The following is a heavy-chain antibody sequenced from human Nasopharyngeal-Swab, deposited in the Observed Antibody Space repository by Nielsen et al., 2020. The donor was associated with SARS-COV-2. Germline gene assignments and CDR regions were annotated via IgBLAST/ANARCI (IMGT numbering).Heavy chain of an antibody. CDR1: GGTFSSYA. J-gene: IGHJ4*02. CDR2: IIPIFGTA. CDR3: AKDREAMYYYGSGSFDY. D-gene: IGHD3-10*01. Sequence: VKVSCKASGGTFSSYAISWVRQAPGQGLEWMGGIIPIFGTANYAQKFQGRVTITADKSTSTAYMELSSLRSEDTAVYYCAKDREAMYYYGSGSFDYWGQGTLVTVSS. V-gene: IGHV1-69*06.